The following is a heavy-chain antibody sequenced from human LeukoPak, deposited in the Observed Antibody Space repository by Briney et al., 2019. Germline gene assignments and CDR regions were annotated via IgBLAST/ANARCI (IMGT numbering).Heavy chain of an antibody. Sequence: ASMKVSCKASGYTFTGYYMYWVRQAPGQGLEWMGRINPNSGGTDYAQNFQGRVTMTRDTSISTAYMELSRLRSDDTAVYYCARGYCSGGTCYLVENWFDPWGQGTLVTVSS. CDR3: ARGYCSGGTCYLVENWFDP. D-gene: IGHD2-15*01. J-gene: IGHJ5*02. CDR2: INPNSGGT. CDR1: GYTFTGYY. V-gene: IGHV1-2*06.